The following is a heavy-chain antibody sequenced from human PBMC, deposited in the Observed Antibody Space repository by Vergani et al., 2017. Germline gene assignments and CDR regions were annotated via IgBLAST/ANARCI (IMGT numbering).Heavy chain of an antibody. D-gene: IGHD3-22*01. J-gene: IGHJ4*02. CDR1: GGSISSSSYY. V-gene: IGHV4-39*01. CDR2: IYYSGST. CDR3: ARPKYYYDSSGYYIAD. Sequence: QLQLQESGPGLVKPSETLSLTCTVSGGSISSSSYYWGWIRQPARKGLEWIGSIYYSGSTYYNPSLKSRVTISGDTSKNQFALKLSPGTAADTAVYYCARPKYYYDSSGYYIADWGQGTLVTGSS.